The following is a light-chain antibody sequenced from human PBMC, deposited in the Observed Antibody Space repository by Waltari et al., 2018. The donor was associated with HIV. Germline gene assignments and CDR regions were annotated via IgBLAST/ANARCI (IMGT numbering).Light chain of an antibody. CDR2: RHE. Sequence: QSVVTQPPSASGTPGQRVVISCSGSNSNIGSNSVNWYQQVPGAAPKILIYRHEQRFSWVADRFSGSKTATAAALAISERRAEDEADYYCAVWDDSLRGGVFGGGTKLTVL. CDR3: AVWDDSLRGGV. J-gene: IGLJ3*02. CDR1: NSNIGSNS. V-gene: IGLV1-47*01.